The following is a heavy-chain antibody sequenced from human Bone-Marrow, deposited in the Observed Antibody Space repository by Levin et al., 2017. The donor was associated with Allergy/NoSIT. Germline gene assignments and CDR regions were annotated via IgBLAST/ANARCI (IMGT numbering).Heavy chain of an antibody. Sequence: PGGSLRLSCAASGFAFRIHSMSWVRQAPGKGLEWVSADSGSRTYYADSVKGRFTISRDNSQNTLFLQMNSLRAEDTAVYYCAKSAALVGAMDAFDVWGQGTMVTVSS. V-gene: IGHV3-23*01. CDR1: GFAFRIHS. CDR3: AKSAALVGAMDAFDV. J-gene: IGHJ3*01. D-gene: IGHD1-26*01. CDR2: DSGSRT.